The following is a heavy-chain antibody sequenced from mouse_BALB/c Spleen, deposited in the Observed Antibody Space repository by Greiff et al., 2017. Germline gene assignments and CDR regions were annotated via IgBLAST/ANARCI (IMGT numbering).Heavy chain of an antibody. CDR1: GFTFSSYT. CDR3: TRDGGY. V-gene: IGHV5-6-4*01. Sequence: EVQRVESGGGLVKPGGSLKLSCAASGFTFSSYTMSWVRQTPEKRLEWVATISSGGSYTYYPDSVKGRFTISRDNAKNTLYLQMSSLKSEDTAMYYCTRDGGYWGQGTSVTVSS. J-gene: IGHJ4*01. CDR2: ISSGGSYT.